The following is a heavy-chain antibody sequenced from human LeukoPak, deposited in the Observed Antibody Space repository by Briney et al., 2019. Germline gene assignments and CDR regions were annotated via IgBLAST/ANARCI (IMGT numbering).Heavy chain of an antibody. J-gene: IGHJ3*02. Sequence: PGGSLRLSCAASGFTVSSNYMSWVRQAPGKGLEWVSVIYSGDSTYYADSVKGRFTISRDNSKNTLYLQMNSLRVEDTAVYYCARVLGFHAFDIWGQGTMLTVSS. CDR1: GFTVSSNY. CDR2: IYSGDST. D-gene: IGHD2-15*01. V-gene: IGHV3-53*01. CDR3: ARVLGFHAFDI.